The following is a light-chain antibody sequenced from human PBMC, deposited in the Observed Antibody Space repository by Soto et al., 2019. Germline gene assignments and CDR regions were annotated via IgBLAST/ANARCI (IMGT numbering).Light chain of an antibody. Sequence: DNQLTQSPSTLSASVGDRVTIICRASQSISSWLAWYQQKAGKAPKLLISKASNLDSGVPSRFSGSGSGTEFNLTISSLQPEDFATYYCQQYNSFIWTFGQGTKVHIK. J-gene: IGKJ1*01. V-gene: IGKV1-5*03. CDR3: QQYNSFIWT. CDR1: QSISSW. CDR2: KAS.